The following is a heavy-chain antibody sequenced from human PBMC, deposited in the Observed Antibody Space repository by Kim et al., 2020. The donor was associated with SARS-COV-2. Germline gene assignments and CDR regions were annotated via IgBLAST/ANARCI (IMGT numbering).Heavy chain of an antibody. D-gene: IGHD3-10*01. V-gene: IGHV3-30*04. CDR3: ATSGSGNYYYYGMDV. Sequence: GKGRLPISRDNSQNTLYLQMNSLRAEDTAVYYCATSGSGNYYYYGMDVWGQGTTVTVSS. J-gene: IGHJ6*02.